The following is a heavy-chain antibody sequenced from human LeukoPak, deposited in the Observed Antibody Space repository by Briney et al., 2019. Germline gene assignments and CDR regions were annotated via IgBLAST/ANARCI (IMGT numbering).Heavy chain of an antibody. CDR1: GYTFTGYY. CDR3: ARESLATVTTIDY. V-gene: IGHV1-2*02. D-gene: IGHD4-4*01. J-gene: IGHJ4*02. CDR2: INPNSGGT. Sequence: ASVKVSCTASGYTFTGYYTHWVRQAPGQGLEWMGWINPNSGGTNYAQKFQGRVTMTRDTSISTAYMELSRLRSDDTAVYYCARESLATVTTIDYWGQGTLVTVSS.